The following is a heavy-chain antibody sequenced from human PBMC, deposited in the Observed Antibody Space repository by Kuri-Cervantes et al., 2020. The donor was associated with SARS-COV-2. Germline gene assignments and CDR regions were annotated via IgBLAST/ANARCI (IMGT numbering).Heavy chain of an antibody. CDR2: ISSSSSYI. CDR3: ARDGSYLWDYFDY. J-gene: IGHJ4*02. Sequence: GESLKISCAASGFTFSSYSMNWVRQAPGKGLEWVSSISSSSSYIYYADSVKGRFTISRDNAKNSLYLQMNSLRAEDTAVYYCARDGSYLWDYFDYWGQGTLVTVSS. D-gene: IGHD1-26*01. V-gene: IGHV3-21*01. CDR1: GFTFSSYS.